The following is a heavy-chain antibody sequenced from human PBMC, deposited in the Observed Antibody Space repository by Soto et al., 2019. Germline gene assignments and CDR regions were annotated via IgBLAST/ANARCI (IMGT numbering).Heavy chain of an antibody. CDR3: ARDTSPLWMPDQHFQH. CDR2: ITISSSYI. V-gene: IGHV3-21*05. D-gene: IGHD3-10*01. CDR1: GFTFSTYS. J-gene: IGHJ1*01. Sequence: SLRLSCAASGFTFSTYSMNWVRQAPGKGLEWVSFITISSSYIYYADSVKGRFTISRDNAKNSLYLQMNSLRVEDTAVYYCARDTSPLWMPDQHFQHWGQGTLVTVYS.